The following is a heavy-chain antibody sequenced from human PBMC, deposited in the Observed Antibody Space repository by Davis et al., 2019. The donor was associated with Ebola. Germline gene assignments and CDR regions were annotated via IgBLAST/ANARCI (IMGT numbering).Heavy chain of an antibody. CDR1: GYTFTGYY. CDR3: ARVRVTMVQEYYYMDV. V-gene: IGHV1-2*02. D-gene: IGHD3-10*01. Sequence: ASVKVSCKASGYTFTGYYMHWVRQAPGQGLEWMGWINPNSGGTNYAQKFQGRVTMTRDTSISTAYMELSRLRSDDTAVYYCARVRVTMVQEYYYMDVWGKGTTVTVSS. J-gene: IGHJ6*03. CDR2: INPNSGGT.